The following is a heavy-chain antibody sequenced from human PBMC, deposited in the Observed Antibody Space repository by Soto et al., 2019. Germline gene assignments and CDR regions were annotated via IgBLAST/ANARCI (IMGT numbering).Heavy chain of an antibody. CDR3: ALGYVDTAMVSALDI. Sequence: PGGSLTLSCAASGFTFSSYGMHCVRQAPGKGLEWVAVIWYDGSNKYYADSVKGPFTISRDNSKNTLYLQMNSLRAEDTAVYYCALGYVDTAMVSALDIWGQGTMVTVSS. CDR1: GFTFSSYG. D-gene: IGHD5-18*01. J-gene: IGHJ3*02. V-gene: IGHV3-33*01. CDR2: IWYDGSNK.